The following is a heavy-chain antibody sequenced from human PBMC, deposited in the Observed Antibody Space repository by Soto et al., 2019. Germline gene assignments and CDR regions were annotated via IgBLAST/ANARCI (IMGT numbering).Heavy chain of an antibody. V-gene: IGHV3-53*01. CDR1: GFTVSNTY. J-gene: IGHJ4*02. CDR2: IYTAGGT. D-gene: IGHD3-22*01. Sequence: SLRLSCAASGFTVSNTYMTWVRQPPGKGLECVSVIYTAGGTNYADSVKGRFIISRDNSKNTLYLQMNSLRAEDTAVYYCARDLGYYDSSGLYYFDYWGQGTLVTVSS. CDR3: ARDLGYYDSSGLYYFDY.